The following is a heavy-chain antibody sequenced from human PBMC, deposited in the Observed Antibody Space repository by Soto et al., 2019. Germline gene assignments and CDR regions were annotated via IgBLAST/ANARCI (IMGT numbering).Heavy chain of an antibody. D-gene: IGHD3-9*01. CDR3: TRDYDTLTGYYPNSYHYGMDV. Sequence: GGSLRLSCTASGFSFGDYAMSWFRQAPGKGLEWVGFIRSKGYGGTTEYAASVKGRFTISRDDSKSIAYLQMNSLKTEDTAVYYCTRDYDTLTGYYPNSYHYGMDVWGQGTTVTVSS. V-gene: IGHV3-49*03. CDR2: IRSKGYGGTT. J-gene: IGHJ6*02. CDR1: GFSFGDYA.